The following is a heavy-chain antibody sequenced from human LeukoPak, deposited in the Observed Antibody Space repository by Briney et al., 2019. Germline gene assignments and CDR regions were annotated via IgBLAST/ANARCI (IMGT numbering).Heavy chain of an antibody. CDR3: ARDRAQRVGANHYYYYYMDV. J-gene: IGHJ6*03. CDR2: SYTSGST. D-gene: IGHD1-26*01. V-gene: IGHV4-4*07. CDR1: GGSIRSYY. Sequence: KTWEPLSLTCTVSGGSIRSYYWRWIRHPGGEGQGWIGRSYTSGSTNYNPSLKSRVTMSVDTSKNQFSLKLSSVTAADTAVYYCARDRAQRVGANHYYYYYMDVWGKGTTVTISS.